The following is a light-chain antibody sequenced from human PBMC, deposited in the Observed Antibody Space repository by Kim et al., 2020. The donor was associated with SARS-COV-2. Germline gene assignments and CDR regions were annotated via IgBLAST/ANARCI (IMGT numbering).Light chain of an antibody. V-gene: IGKV1-39*01. CDR1: QNSNKD. Sequence: ATEGERVTINCRASQNSNKDLNWYQQEQGKAPKLLIYAASALQTGVPSRFSGSGAGTDFTLTITGLQPEDFASYLYKQSYSTPNTVGQESKLEI. J-gene: IGKJ2*01. CDR3: KQSYSTPNT. CDR2: AAS.